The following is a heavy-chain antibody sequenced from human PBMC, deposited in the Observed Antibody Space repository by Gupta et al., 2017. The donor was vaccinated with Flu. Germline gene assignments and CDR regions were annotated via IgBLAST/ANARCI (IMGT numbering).Heavy chain of an antibody. V-gene: IGHV4-39*01. Sequence: GWTRQPAGNGLEWIASTYYSGFTYFSQSLKSRVSISVDTSKNQFSLRLNSVTASDTALYDGARQVDRRWFDPWGQGTLVTVSS. CDR3: ARQVDRRWFDP. J-gene: IGHJ5*02. CDR2: TYYSGFT.